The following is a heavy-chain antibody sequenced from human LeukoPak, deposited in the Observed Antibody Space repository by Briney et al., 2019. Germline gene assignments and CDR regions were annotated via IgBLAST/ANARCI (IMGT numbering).Heavy chain of an antibody. CDR2: INPNSGGT. J-gene: IGHJ5*02. V-gene: IGHV1-2*02. D-gene: IGHD3-3*01. CDR1: GYTFTGYY. Sequence: ASVKVSCKASGYTFTGYYMHWVRQAPGQGLEWMGWINPNSGGTNYAQKFQGRVTMTRDTSISTAYMELSRLRSDDTAVYYCARVPLPRFLEWLSPTTSWFDPWGQGTLVTVSS. CDR3: ARVPLPRFLEWLSPTTSWFDP.